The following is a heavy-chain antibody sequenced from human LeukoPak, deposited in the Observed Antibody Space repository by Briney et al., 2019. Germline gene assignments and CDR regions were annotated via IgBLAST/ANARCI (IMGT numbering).Heavy chain of an antibody. CDR1: GFTFSRYA. Sequence: GGSLRLSCAASGFTFSRYAMSWVRQAPGKGLEGVSAISGSGGSTYYADSVKGRFTISRDNSKNTLYLQMNSLRAEDTAVYYCARRVAELDYWGQGALVTVSS. D-gene: IGHD6-19*01. J-gene: IGHJ4*02. V-gene: IGHV3-23*01. CDR3: ARRVAELDY. CDR2: ISGSGGST.